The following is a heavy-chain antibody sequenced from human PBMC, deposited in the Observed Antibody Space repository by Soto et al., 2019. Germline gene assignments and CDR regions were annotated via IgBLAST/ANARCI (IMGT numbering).Heavy chain of an antibody. J-gene: IGHJ4*02. D-gene: IGHD3-16*02. Sequence: QVQLVESGGGVVQPGRSLRLSGAASVFTLSSYGMHWFRQAPGKGREWVAGIQYDGSDKYYAASVKARFTISRDNSMNTLNLQMNSLRADDTAVYYCAKALGELSPESYDYWGQGTLITVSS. V-gene: IGHV3-30*18. CDR2: IQYDGSDK. CDR3: AKALGELSPESYDY. CDR1: VFTLSSYG.